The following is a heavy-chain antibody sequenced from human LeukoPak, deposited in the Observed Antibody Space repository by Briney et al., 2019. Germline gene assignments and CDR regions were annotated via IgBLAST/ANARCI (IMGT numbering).Heavy chain of an antibody. Sequence: PGGSLRLSCAASGFTFSSYWMSWVRQAPGKGLEWVANIKQDGSEKYYVDSVKGRFTISRDNAKNSLYLQMNSLRAEDTAVYYCAGGGSPHYFDYWGQGTLVTVSS. CDR1: GFTFSSYW. J-gene: IGHJ4*02. CDR3: AGGGSPHYFDY. V-gene: IGHV3-7*04. CDR2: IKQDGSEK.